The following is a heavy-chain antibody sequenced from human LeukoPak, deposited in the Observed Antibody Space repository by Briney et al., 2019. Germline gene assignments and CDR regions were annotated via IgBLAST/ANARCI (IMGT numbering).Heavy chain of an antibody. CDR3: ASGGGSYAPDY. J-gene: IGHJ4*02. CDR2: IYYSGST. CDR1: GGSISSHY. Sequence: PSETLSLTCTVSGGSISSHYWSWIRQPPGKGLERIGYIYYSGSTNYNPSLKSRVTISVDTSKNQFSLKLSSVTAADTAVYYCASGGGSYAPDYWGQGTLVTVSS. D-gene: IGHD1-26*01. V-gene: IGHV4-59*11.